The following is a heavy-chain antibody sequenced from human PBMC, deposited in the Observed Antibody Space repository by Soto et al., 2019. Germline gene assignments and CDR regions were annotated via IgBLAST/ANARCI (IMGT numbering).Heavy chain of an antibody. CDR2: IYYSGST. J-gene: IGHJ6*02. V-gene: IGHV4-30-4*01. CDR1: GGSISSGDYY. Sequence: SETLSLTCTVSGGSISSGDYYWSWIRQPPGKGLEWIGYIYYSGSTYYNPSLKSRVTISVDTSKNQFSLKLSSVTAADTAVYYCARDRLTYYYGSGSYYPSSYYYYGMDVWGQGTTVTVSS. CDR3: ARDRLTYYYGSGSYYPSSYYYYGMDV. D-gene: IGHD3-10*01.